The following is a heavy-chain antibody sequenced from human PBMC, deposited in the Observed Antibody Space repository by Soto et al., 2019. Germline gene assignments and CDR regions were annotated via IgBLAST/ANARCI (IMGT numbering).Heavy chain of an antibody. CDR1: GFTFSSYW. J-gene: IGHJ6*03. Sequence: GGSLRLSCAASGFTFSSYWMSWVRQAPGKGLEWVANIKQDGSEKYYVDSVKGRFTISRDNAKNSLYLQMNSLRAEDTAVYYCARDETEIAAAGLYYYMDVWGKGTTVTVSS. D-gene: IGHD6-13*01. V-gene: IGHV3-7*01. CDR2: IKQDGSEK. CDR3: ARDETEIAAAGLYYYMDV.